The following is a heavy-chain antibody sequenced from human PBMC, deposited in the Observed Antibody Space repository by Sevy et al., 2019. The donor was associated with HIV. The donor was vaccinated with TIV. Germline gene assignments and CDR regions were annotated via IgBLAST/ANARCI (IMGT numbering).Heavy chain of an antibody. CDR2: TYYRSKWYN. V-gene: IGHV6-1*01. D-gene: IGHD2-8*02. CDR3: ARDRAGYCTGGVCYYYYGMDV. Sequence: SQTLSLTCAISGDSVSSNSAAWNWIRQSPSRGLEWLGRTYYRSKWYNDYAVSVKSRITINPDTSKNQFSLQLNSVTPEVTAVYYCARDRAGYCTGGVCYYYYGMDVWGQGTTVTVSS. CDR1: GDSVSSNSAA. J-gene: IGHJ6*02.